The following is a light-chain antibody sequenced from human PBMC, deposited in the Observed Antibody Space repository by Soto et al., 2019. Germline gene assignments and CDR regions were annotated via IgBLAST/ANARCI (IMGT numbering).Light chain of an antibody. J-gene: IGLJ1*01. CDR3: SSYLNYNSEV. CDR2: EVN. CDR1: STDVGSYNY. V-gene: IGLV2-8*01. Sequence: QSALTQPPSASGSPGQSVTISCTGTSTDVGSYNYVSWYQRHPGKAPKLIIYEVNKRPSGVPDRFSSSKSGNTASLTVSGLQAEDEADYYCSSYLNYNSEVFGTGTKV.